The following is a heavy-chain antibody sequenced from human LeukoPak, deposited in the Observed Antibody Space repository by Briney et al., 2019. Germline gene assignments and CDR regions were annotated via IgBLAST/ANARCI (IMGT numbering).Heavy chain of an antibody. V-gene: IGHV4-39*07. D-gene: IGHD4-17*01. CDR2: IYYSGST. CDR3: ARMAVTTFLDY. CDR1: GGSISSSSYY. J-gene: IGHJ4*02. Sequence: PSETLSLTCTVSGGSISSSSYYWGWIRQPPGKGLEWIGSIYYSGSTYYNPSLKSRVTISVDTSKNQFSLKLSSVTAADTAVYYCARMAVTTFLDYWGQGTLVTVSS.